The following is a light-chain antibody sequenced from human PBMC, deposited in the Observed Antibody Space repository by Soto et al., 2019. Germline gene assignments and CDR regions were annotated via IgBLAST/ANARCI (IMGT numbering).Light chain of an antibody. J-gene: IGKJ2*01. CDR1: QRISSGY. Sequence: DIVLTQSPDTLSLSPGERVTLSCRASQRISSGYYSWYQQRPGQAPRLLIYATSSRATGIPDRFTGTGSGTDCTLTIDRLEPEDFAVYYCKQYGSSPPYTFGQGTKLEMK. CDR3: KQYGSSPPYT. CDR2: ATS. V-gene: IGKV3-20*01.